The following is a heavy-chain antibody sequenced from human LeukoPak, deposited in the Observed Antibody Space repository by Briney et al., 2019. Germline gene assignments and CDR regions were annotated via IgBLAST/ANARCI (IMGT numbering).Heavy chain of an antibody. V-gene: IGHV3-23*01. CDR1: GFTFSSYA. Sequence: PGGSLRLSCAASGFTFSSYAMSWVRQAPGKGLEWVSAISGSGGSTYYADSVKGRFTIFRDNSKNTLYLQMNSLRAEDTAVYYCAKVGLSGSYYYYPYYFDYWGQGTLVTVSS. J-gene: IGHJ4*02. D-gene: IGHD1-26*01. CDR2: ISGSGGST. CDR3: AKVGLSGSYYYYPYYFDY.